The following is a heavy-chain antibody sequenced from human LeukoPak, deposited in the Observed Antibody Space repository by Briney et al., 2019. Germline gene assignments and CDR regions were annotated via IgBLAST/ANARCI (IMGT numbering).Heavy chain of an antibody. D-gene: IGHD3-22*01. V-gene: IGHV4-59*01. CDR3: ARGADSSGYYSIFYFDY. CDR1: GGSISPYY. CDR2: IYYSGST. J-gene: IGHJ4*02. Sequence: PSETLSLTCTVSGGSISPYYWSWIRQPPGKGLEWIGYIYYSGSTNYNPSLKSRVTISVDTSKNQFSLKLSSVTAADTAVYYCARGADSSGYYSIFYFDYWGQGTLVTVSS.